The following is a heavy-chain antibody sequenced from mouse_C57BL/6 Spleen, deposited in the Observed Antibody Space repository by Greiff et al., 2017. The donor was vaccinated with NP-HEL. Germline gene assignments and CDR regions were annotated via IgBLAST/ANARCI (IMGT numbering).Heavy chain of an antibody. V-gene: IGHV1-82*01. CDR3: ARSTNWDGGFAY. CDR1: GYAFSSSW. Sequence: QVQLQQSGPELVKPGASVKISCKASGYAFSSSWMNWVKQRPGKGLEWIGRIYPGDGDTNYNGKFKGKATLTADKSSSTAYMQLSSLTSEDSAVYFCARSTNWDGGFAYWGQGTLVTVSA. CDR2: IYPGDGDT. D-gene: IGHD4-1*01. J-gene: IGHJ3*01.